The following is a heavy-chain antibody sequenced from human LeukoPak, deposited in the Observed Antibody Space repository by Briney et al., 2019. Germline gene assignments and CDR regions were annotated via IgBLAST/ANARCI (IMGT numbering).Heavy chain of an antibody. CDR1: GFTFSSYW. Sequence: GGSLRLSCAASGFTFSSYWMHWVRQAPGKGLVWVSRINSDGSSTSYADSVKGRFTISRDNAKNTLYLQMNSLRAEDTAVYYCAREAALYSYDFWSGYSRFDYWGQGTLVTVSS. J-gene: IGHJ4*02. CDR2: INSDGSST. CDR3: AREAALYSYDFWSGYSRFDY. V-gene: IGHV3-74*01. D-gene: IGHD3-3*01.